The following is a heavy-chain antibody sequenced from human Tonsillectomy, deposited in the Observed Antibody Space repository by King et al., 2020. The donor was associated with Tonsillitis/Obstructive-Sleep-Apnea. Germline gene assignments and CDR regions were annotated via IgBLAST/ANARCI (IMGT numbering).Heavy chain of an antibody. CDR2: IKSKTDGGTT. J-gene: IGHJ4*02. D-gene: IGHD2-15*01. CDR3: TTDGTDIVVVVAASDY. CDR1: GFTFSNAW. V-gene: IGHV3-15*01. Sequence: VQLVESGGGLVKPGGSRRLSCAASGFTFSNAWMSWVRQAPGKGLEWVGRIKSKTDGGTTDYAAPVKGRFTISRDDSKNTLYLQMNSLKTEDTAVYYCTTDGTDIVVVVAASDYWGQGTLVTVSS.